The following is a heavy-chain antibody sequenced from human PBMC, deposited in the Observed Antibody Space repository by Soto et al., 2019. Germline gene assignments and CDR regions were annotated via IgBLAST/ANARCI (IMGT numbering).Heavy chain of an antibody. CDR1: GFTFSLYP. Sequence: QLVESGGGLVQPGGSLRLSCAASGFTFSLYPMNWVRQAPGKGLEWLSYISPSNSTIYYADSVKGRFTISRDNAKNSLDLQMNGLRDDDTAFYYCARVGRGFCSSTRCYTDGFDLWGRVTLVTVST. V-gene: IGHV3-48*02. D-gene: IGHD2-2*01. CDR3: ARVGRGFCSSTRCYTDGFDL. J-gene: IGHJ3*01. CDR2: ISPSNSTI.